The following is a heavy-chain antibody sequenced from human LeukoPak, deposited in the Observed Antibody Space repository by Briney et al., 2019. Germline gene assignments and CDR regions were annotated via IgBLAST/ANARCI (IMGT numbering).Heavy chain of an antibody. CDR1: GFTFSSYS. CDR2: ISYDGSNK. CDR3: AKASTVTLGSS. V-gene: IGHV3-30*18. J-gene: IGHJ1*01. D-gene: IGHD4-17*01. Sequence: GGSLRLSCAASGFTFSSYSMHWVRQAPGKGPEWVAVISYDGSNKYYADSVKGRFTISRDNSKNTLYLQMNSLRAEDTAVYYCAKASTVTLGSSWGQGTLVTVSS.